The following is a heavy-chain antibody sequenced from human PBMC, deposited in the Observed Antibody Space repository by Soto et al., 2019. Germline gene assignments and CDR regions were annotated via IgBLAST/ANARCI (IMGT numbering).Heavy chain of an antibody. V-gene: IGHV3-21*01. CDR2: ISSSSSYI. CDR3: ARAKTERYCSGGSCYLDAFDI. D-gene: IGHD2-15*01. Sequence: GGSLRLSCAASGFTFSSYSMNWVRQAPGKGLEWVSSISSSSSYIYYADSVKGRFTISRDNAKNSLYLQMNSLRAEDTAVYYCARAKTERYCSGGSCYLDAFDIWGQGTMVTVSS. J-gene: IGHJ3*02. CDR1: GFTFSSYS.